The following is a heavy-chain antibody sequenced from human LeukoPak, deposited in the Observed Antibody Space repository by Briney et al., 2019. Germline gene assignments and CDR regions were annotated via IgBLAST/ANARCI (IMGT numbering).Heavy chain of an antibody. D-gene: IGHD4-17*01. J-gene: IGHJ6*02. Sequence: GGSLRLSCAASGFTFSTYAMTWVRQAPGKGLEWVAGISFSGGSTDYADSVKGRFAISRDNSKNRLYLQMNSLRAEDTAVYYCARGIGDYGDIDDVWGQGTTVTVSS. CDR3: ARGIGDYGDIDDV. CDR2: ISFSGGST. CDR1: GFTFSTYA. V-gene: IGHV3-23*01.